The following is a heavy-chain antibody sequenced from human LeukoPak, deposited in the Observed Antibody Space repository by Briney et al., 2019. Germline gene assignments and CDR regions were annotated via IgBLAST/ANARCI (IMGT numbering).Heavy chain of an antibody. Sequence: PGGSLRLSCAASGFTFSSYSMNWVRQAPGKGLEWVSSISSSSYIYYADSVKGRFTISRDNAKNSLYLQMNSLRAEDTAVYYCATAYYDFWSGYYEDNDYWGQGTLVTVSS. J-gene: IGHJ4*02. CDR2: ISSSSYI. V-gene: IGHV3-21*01. CDR3: ATAYYDFWSGYYEDNDY. CDR1: GFTFSSYS. D-gene: IGHD3-3*01.